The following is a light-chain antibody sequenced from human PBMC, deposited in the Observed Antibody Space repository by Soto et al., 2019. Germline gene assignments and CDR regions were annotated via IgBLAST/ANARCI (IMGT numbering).Light chain of an antibody. CDR2: DVS. J-gene: IGLJ2*01. CDR3: SSYTSSSTPGVV. Sequence: QSVLTQPASVSGSPGQSITISCTGTSSDVGGYNYVSWYQQHPGKAPKLMIYDVSNRPSGVSNRFSGSKSVNTASLTISGLQAEDEADYYCSSYTSSSTPGVVFGGGTQLTVL. V-gene: IGLV2-14*01. CDR1: SSDVGGYNY.